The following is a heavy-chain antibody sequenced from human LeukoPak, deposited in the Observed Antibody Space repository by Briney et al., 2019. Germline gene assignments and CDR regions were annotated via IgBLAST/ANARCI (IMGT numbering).Heavy chain of an antibody. CDR2: ISYDGSNK. J-gene: IGHJ4*02. D-gene: IGHD5-18*01. CDR1: GFTFSNYG. Sequence: GGSLRLACAASGFTFSNYGMHWVRQAPGKGLEWVAVISYDGSNKYYADSVKGRFTISRDNARNSLYLQMNSLRDEDTAVYYCARDGLHTAHFDYWGQGTLATVSS. CDR3: ARDGLHTAHFDY. V-gene: IGHV3-30*03.